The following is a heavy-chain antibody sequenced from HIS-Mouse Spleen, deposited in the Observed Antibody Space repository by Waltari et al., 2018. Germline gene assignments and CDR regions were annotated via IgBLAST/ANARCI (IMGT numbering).Heavy chain of an antibody. CDR2: IYYSGST. CDR3: AREIPYSSSWYDWYFDL. CDR1: GGSISSSRYY. J-gene: IGHJ2*01. V-gene: IGHV4-39*07. D-gene: IGHD6-13*01. Sequence: QLQLQESGPGLVKPSETLSLTCTVSGGSISSSRYYWGWIRQPPVKGLEWIGSIYYSGSTYYNPSLKSRVTISVDTSKNQFSLKLSSVTAADTAVYYCAREIPYSSSWYDWYFDLWGRGTLVTVSS.